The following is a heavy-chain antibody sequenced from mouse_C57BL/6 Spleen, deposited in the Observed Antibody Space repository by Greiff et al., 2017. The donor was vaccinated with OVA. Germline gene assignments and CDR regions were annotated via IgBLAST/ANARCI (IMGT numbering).Heavy chain of an antibody. V-gene: IGHV5-6*02. CDR1: GFTFSSYG. CDR2: ISSGGSYT. Sequence: DVMLVESGGDLVKPGGSLKLSCAASGFTFSSYGMSWVRQTPDKRLEWVATISSGGSYTYYPDSVKGRFTISRDNAKNTLYLQMSSLKSEDTAMYYCARPLITTEGFAYWGQGTLVTVSA. CDR3: ARPLITTEGFAY. D-gene: IGHD1-1*01. J-gene: IGHJ3*01.